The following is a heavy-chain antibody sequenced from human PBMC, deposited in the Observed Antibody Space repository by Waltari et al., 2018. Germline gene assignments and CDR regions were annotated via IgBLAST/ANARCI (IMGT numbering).Heavy chain of an antibody. D-gene: IGHD3-9*01. CDR3: ARDYQLRYFDWSWGY. Sequence: QVQLVESGGGVVQPGRSLRLSCAASGFTFSSYGMHWVRQAPGKGLEWVAVIWYDGSKKYYADSVKGRFTISRDNSKNTLYLQMNSLRAEDTAVYYCARDYQLRYFDWSWGYWGQGTLVTVSS. CDR2: IWYDGSKK. CDR1: GFTFSSYG. V-gene: IGHV3-33*01. J-gene: IGHJ4*02.